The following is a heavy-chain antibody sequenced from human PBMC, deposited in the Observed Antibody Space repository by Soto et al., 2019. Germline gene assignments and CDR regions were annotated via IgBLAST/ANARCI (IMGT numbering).Heavy chain of an antibody. J-gene: IGHJ4*02. CDR1: GYTLTELS. CDR2: FDPEDGEK. D-gene: IGHD3-16*02. Sequence: ASVKVSCKVSGYTLTELSMHWVRQAPGKGLEWMGGFDPEDGEKIYAQKFQGRVTMTEDTSTDTAYMELSSLRSEDTAVYYCATVSTTFGGVIAPSLYYFDYWGQGTLVTVSS. V-gene: IGHV1-24*01. CDR3: ATVSTTFGGVIAPSLYYFDY.